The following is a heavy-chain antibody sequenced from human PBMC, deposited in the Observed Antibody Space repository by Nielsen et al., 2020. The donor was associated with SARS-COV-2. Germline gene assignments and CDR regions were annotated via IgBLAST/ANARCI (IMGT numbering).Heavy chain of an antibody. CDR1: GGTFSSYA. V-gene: IGHV1-69*06. D-gene: IGHD3-9*01. CDR3: ARVGDYDILIN. J-gene: IGHJ4*02. CDR2: IIPIFGTA. Sequence: SVKVSCKASGGTFSSYAISWVRQAPGQGLEWMGGIIPIFGTANYAQKFQGRVTITAGKSTSTAYMELSSLRSEDTAVYYCARVGDYDILINWGQGTLVTVSS.